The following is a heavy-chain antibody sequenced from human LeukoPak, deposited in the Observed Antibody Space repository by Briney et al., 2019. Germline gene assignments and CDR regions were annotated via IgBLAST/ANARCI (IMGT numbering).Heavy chain of an antibody. CDR3: ARERNRGSYVRGVDY. CDR1: GGSISSGGYY. J-gene: IGHJ4*02. V-gene: IGHV4-31*03. CDR2: IYYSGST. Sequence: SQTLSLTCTVSGGSISSGGYYWSWIRQHPGKGLEWIGYIYYSGSTYYNPSLKSRVTISVDTSKNQFSLKLSSVTAADTAVYYCARERNRGSYVRGVDYWGQGTLVTVSS. D-gene: IGHD1-26*01.